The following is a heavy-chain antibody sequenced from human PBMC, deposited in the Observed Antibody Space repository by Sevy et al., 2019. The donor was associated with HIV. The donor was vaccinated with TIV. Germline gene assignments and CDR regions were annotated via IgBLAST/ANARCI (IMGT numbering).Heavy chain of an antibody. D-gene: IGHD6-6*01. V-gene: IGHV1-18*04. CDR1: GYTFNTYG. J-gene: IGHJ6*03. Sequence: ASVKVSCKASGYTFNTYGISWVRQAPGQGLAWMGWISAYNGSTHYVQKFQGRVTMTTDTSTSTAYMEVRSLRSDDTAMYYWAREGNIAARRIGDHYYYYYMDVWGKGTTVTVSS. CDR3: AREGNIAARRIGDHYYYYYMDV. CDR2: ISAYNGST.